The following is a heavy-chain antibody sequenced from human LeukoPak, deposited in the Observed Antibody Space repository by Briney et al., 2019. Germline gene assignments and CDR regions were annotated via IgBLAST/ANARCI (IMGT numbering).Heavy chain of an antibody. CDR2: ISSSGSTI. Sequence: GGSLRLSCAASGFTFSSYEMNWVRQAPGKGLEWVSYISSSGSTIYYADSAKGRFTISRDNAKNSLYLQMNSLRAEDTAVYYCARDTRAAGFDYWGQGTLVTVSS. D-gene: IGHD6-19*01. J-gene: IGHJ4*02. V-gene: IGHV3-48*03. CDR3: ARDTRAAGFDY. CDR1: GFTFSSYE.